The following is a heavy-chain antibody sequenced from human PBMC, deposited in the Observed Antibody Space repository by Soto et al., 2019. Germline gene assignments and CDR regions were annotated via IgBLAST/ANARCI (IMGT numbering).Heavy chain of an antibody. CDR3: ATCSGGSCYPKTSRWIVDV. CDR2: IIPIFGTA. CDR1: GGTFSSYA. J-gene: IGHJ6*02. V-gene: IGHV1-69*01. Sequence: QVQLVQSGAEVKKPGSSVKVSCKASGGTFSSYAISWVRQAPGQGLEWMGGIIPIFGTANYAQKFEGRVTITADESTSTAYMELSSLRSEDTAVYYCATCSGGSCYPKTSRWIVDVWGQGTTVTVSS. D-gene: IGHD2-15*01.